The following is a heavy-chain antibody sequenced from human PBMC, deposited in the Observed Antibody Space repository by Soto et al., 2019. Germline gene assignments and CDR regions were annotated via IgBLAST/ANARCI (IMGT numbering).Heavy chain of an antibody. J-gene: IGHJ4*02. CDR3: AKNGRFLEWLLMGLIDY. CDR1: GFTFSSYA. V-gene: IGHV3-23*01. D-gene: IGHD3-3*01. Sequence: EVQLLESGGGLVQPEGSLRLSCAASGFTFSSYAMSWVRQAPGKGLEWVSAISGSGGSTYYADSVKGRFTISRDNSKNTLYLQMNSLRAEDTAVYYCAKNGRFLEWLLMGLIDYWGQGTLVTVSS. CDR2: ISGSGGST.